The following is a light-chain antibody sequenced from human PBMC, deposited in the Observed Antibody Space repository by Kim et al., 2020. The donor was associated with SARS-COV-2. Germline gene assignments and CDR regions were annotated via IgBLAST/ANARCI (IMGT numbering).Light chain of an antibody. Sequence: GDRVTITCRASQGITNSLAWYQQKPGKVPPLLIYAASSLESGVPPRFSGSGSGTDFTLTISSLQPEDVATYYCQKYNTAPWTFGHGTKVDIK. CDR1: QGITNS. J-gene: IGKJ1*01. V-gene: IGKV1-27*01. CDR3: QKYNTAPWT. CDR2: AAS.